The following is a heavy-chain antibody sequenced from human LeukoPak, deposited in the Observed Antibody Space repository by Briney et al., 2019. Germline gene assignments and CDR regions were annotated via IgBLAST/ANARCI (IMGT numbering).Heavy chain of an antibody. V-gene: IGHV3-23*01. CDR2: ITGNSGSI. J-gene: IGHJ4*02. Sequence: GGSLRLSCAASGFTFSTYAMSWVRQAPGKGLAWVSVITGNSGSIYYADSVRGRFTISRDNSKNTLYLQMNSLRAEDTAIYYCAKGYDSSTWYNFDYWGQGTLVAVSS. CDR1: GFTFSTYA. CDR3: AKGYDSSTWYNFDY. D-gene: IGHD6-13*01.